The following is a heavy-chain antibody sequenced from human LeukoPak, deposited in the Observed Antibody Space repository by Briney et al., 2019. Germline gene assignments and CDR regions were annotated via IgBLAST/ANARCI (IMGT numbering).Heavy chain of an antibody. Sequence: GGSLRLSCAASGFTFSSYSMNWVRQAPGKGLEWVSCISSSSSYIYYADSVKGRFTISRDNAKNSLYLQMNSLRAEDTAVYYCTRDYYGDDSSGWFDPWGKGTLVTVSS. J-gene: IGHJ5*02. CDR3: TRDYYGDDSSGWFDP. D-gene: IGHD4-17*01. CDR1: GFTFSSYS. V-gene: IGHV3-21*01. CDR2: ISSSSSYI.